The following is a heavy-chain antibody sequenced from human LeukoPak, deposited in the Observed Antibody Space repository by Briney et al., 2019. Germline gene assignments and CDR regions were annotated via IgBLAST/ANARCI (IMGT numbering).Heavy chain of an antibody. J-gene: IGHJ4*02. CDR3: AKDRRIAVAGQEIDY. D-gene: IGHD6-19*01. V-gene: IGHV3-23*01. Sequence: PGASLRLSCAASGFTFSSYAMRWVRQAPGKGLEWVSAISGSGGSTYYADSVKGRFTTSRDNSKNTLYLQMNSLRAEDTAVYYCAKDRRIAVAGQEIDYWGQGTLVTVSS. CDR2: ISGSGGST. CDR1: GFTFSSYA.